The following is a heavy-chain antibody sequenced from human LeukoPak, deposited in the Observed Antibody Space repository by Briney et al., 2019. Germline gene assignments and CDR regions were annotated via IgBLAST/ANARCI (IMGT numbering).Heavy chain of an antibody. D-gene: IGHD6-13*01. J-gene: IGHJ4*02. CDR1: GAPITSYAW. V-gene: IGHV4-4*02. CDR3: ARLGHGSSWWSYFDS. Sequence: SGTLSLTCAVSGAPITSYAWWSWVRQPPGKGLEWIGEMHLNGHTNYNPSLKTRVTMSIDKSKNQFSLKLTSVTAADTAVYYCARLGHGSSWWSYFDSWGQGTRVTVSS. CDR2: MHLNGHT.